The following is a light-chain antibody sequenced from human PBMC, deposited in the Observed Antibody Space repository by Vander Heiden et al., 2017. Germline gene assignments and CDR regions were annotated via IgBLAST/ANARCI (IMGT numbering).Light chain of an antibody. CDR2: AAS. CDR1: QDISNY. V-gene: IGKV1-27*01. Sequence: DIQMTQSPSSLSASVGDRVTITCRASQDISNYLAWYQQKPGKVPKLLVYAASTLQSGVPSRFSGSGSGTEFTLTISSLQPEDFATYYCQQYKSAPRTFGGGTKVEVK. CDR3: QQYKSAPRT. J-gene: IGKJ4*02.